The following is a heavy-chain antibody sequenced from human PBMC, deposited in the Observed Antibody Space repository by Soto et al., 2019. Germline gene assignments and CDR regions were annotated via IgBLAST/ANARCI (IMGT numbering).Heavy chain of an antibody. CDR1: GGSFSGYY. V-gene: IGHV4-34*01. J-gene: IGHJ4*02. CDR2: INHSGST. Sequence: SGTLSLTCAVYGGSFSGYYWSWIRQPPGKGLEWIGEINHSGSTNYNPSLKSRVTISVDTSKNQFSLKLNSVTAADTAVYYCANLYSSERNDYWGQGTLVTVS. CDR3: ANLYSSERNDY. D-gene: IGHD6-19*01.